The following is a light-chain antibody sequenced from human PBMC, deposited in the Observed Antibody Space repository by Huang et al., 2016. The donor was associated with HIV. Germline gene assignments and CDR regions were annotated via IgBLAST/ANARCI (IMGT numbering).Light chain of an antibody. CDR3: QHYYSSPPYT. V-gene: IGKV4-1*01. CDR2: WAS. Sequence: DIVMTQSPDSLAVSLGERATINCKSSQSVLYSSNNKNYLAWYQQKPGQPPKLLIYWASSRESGGPDRFSGSGSGTDFTLTINSLQAEDVAVYYCQHYYSSPPYTFGQGTKLEIK. CDR1: QSVLYSSNNKNY. J-gene: IGKJ2*01.